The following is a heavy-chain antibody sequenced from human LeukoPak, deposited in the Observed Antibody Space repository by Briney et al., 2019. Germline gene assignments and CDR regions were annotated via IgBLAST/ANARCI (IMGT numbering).Heavy chain of an antibody. D-gene: IGHD3-10*01. CDR2: ISTSSSYI. J-gene: IGHJ6*03. V-gene: IGHV3-21*01. CDR3: ARVHMVRGVISYMDV. CDR1: GFTFSSYG. Sequence: PGGSLRLSCAASGFTFSSYGTNWVRQAPGKGLEWVSSISTSSSYIYYADSMKGRFTISRDNAKNSLYLQMNSLRAEDTAVYYCARVHMVRGVISYMDVWGKGTTVTVSS.